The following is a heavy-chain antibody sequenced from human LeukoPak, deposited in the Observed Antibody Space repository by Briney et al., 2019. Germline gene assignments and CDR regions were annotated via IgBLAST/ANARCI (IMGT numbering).Heavy chain of an antibody. D-gene: IGHD6-13*01. CDR2: IYYSGST. Sequence: SETLSLTCTVSGGSISIYYWSWIRQPPGKGLEWIGYIYYSGSTNYNPSLKSRVNISVDTSKNQFSLKLSSVTAADTAVYYCARGYSSWNPWGQGTLVTVSS. CDR1: GGSISIYY. CDR3: ARGYSSWNP. J-gene: IGHJ1*01. V-gene: IGHV4-59*01.